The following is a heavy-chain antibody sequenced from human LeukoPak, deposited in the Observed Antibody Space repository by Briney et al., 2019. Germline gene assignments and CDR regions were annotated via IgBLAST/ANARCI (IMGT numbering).Heavy chain of an antibody. J-gene: IGHJ4*02. CDR1: GGTFSSYA. V-gene: IGHV1-69*04. CDR3: ARVGYGSGSSSDY. Sequence: GASVKVSCKASGGTFSSYAISWVRQAPGQGLEWMGRIIPILGIANYAQKFQGRVTITADKSTSTAYMELSSLRSEDTAVYYCARVGYGSGSSSDYWGQGTLVTVSS. D-gene: IGHD3-10*01. CDR2: IIPILGIA.